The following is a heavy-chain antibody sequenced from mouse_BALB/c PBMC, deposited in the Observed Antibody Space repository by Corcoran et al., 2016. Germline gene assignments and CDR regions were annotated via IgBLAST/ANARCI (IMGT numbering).Heavy chain of an antibody. J-gene: IGHJ4*01. CDR2: IDPANGNT. CDR1: GFNIKDTY. Sequence: EVQLQQSGAELVKPGASVKLSCTASGFNIKDTYMHWVKQRPEQGLEWIGRIDPANGNTKYDPKFQGKATITADTSSNTAYLQLSSLTSEDTAVYYCARSGYRHYYAMDYWGQGTSVTVSS. CDR3: ARSGYRHYYAMDY. V-gene: IGHV14-3*02. D-gene: IGHD3-1*01.